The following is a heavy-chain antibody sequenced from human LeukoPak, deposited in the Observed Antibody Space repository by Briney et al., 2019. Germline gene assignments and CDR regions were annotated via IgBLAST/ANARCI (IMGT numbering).Heavy chain of an antibody. CDR3: ARDRAAAAGTVLDY. Sequence: PSETLSLTCAVYGGSFSGYYWGWIRQPAGKGLEWIGRIYTSGSTNYNPSLKSRVTMSVDTSKNQFSLKLSSVTAADTAVYYCARDRAAAAGTVLDYWGQGTLVTVSS. CDR1: GGSFSGYY. D-gene: IGHD6-13*01. CDR2: IYTSGST. V-gene: IGHV4-4*07. J-gene: IGHJ4*02.